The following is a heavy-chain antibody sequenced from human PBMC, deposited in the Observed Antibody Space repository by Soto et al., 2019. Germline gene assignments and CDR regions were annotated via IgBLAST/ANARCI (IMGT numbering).Heavy chain of an antibody. D-gene: IGHD3-16*01. Sequence: QVQLVESGGGVVQPGTSLRLSCVGSGFTFRSYVIHWVRQAPGKGLEWVALTSYDGSNNFYGDSVKGRFTISRHNSRNTVELQMDSLRFEDTAIYYCARWGTTGALDVWGQGTLVSVSS. J-gene: IGHJ4*02. V-gene: IGHV3-33*05. CDR3: ARWGTTGALDV. CDR2: TSYDGSNN. CDR1: GFTFRSYV.